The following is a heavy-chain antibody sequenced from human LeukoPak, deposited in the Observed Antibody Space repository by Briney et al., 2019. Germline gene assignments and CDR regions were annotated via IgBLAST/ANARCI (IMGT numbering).Heavy chain of an antibody. CDR3: ASLYNRITIFGVVTPHDAFDI. D-gene: IGHD3-3*01. J-gene: IGHJ3*02. V-gene: IGHV3-66*01. Sequence: GGSLRLSCAASGFTVSSNYMSWVRQAPGKGLEWVSVIYSGGSTYYADSVKGRFTISRDNSKNTLYLQRNSLRAEDTAVYYCASLYNRITIFGVVTPHDAFDIWGQGTMVTVSS. CDR2: IYSGGST. CDR1: GFTVSSNY.